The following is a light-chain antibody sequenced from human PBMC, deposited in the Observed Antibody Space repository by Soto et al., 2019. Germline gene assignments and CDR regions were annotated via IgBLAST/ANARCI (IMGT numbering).Light chain of an antibody. J-gene: IGKJ1*01. V-gene: IGKV2-30*02. CDR2: DVS. CDR3: MQGTHWPKT. Sequence: DVVMTQSPLSLPVSLGQPASISCRSSQGLVHGDGNTYLNWFQQRPGQSPRRLIYDVSNRDSGVPDRFSGSGSGTEVTLKISRGEAEDVGVYFCMQGTHWPKTFGQGTKVEIK. CDR1: QGLVHGDGNTY.